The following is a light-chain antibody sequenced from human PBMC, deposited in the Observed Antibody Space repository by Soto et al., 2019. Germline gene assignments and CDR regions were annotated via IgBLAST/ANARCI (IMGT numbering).Light chain of an antibody. CDR3: QQLNSYPAIT. CDR1: QGISSY. J-gene: IGKJ5*01. CDR2: AAS. V-gene: IGKV1-9*01. Sequence: DIQLTQSPSFLSASVGDRVTITCRASQGISSYLAWYQQKPGKAPKLLIYAASTLQSGVPSRFGGSGSGTEFTLTISSLQPEDFATYYGQQLNSYPAITFGQGTRLEIK.